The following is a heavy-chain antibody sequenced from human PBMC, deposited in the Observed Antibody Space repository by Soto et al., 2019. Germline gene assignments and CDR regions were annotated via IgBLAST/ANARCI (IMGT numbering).Heavy chain of an antibody. J-gene: IGHJ5*02. CDR3: AKTNGNHNLFDP. CDR1: GGSFSGYY. D-gene: IGHD1-1*01. V-gene: IGHV4-34*01. Sequence: SETLSLTCAVFGGSFSGYYWSWIRQPPGKGLEWIGEINHRGSTNYNPSLKSRVTMSVDTSKNQFSLKLTSMTAADTAVYYCAKTNGNHNLFDPCGQGTLVTVYS. CDR2: INHRGST.